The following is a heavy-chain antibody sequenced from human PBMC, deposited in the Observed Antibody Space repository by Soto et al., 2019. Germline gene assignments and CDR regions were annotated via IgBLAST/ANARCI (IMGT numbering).Heavy chain of an antibody. D-gene: IGHD6-13*01. V-gene: IGHV4-4*07. CDR3: AGGAAADYFDY. J-gene: IGHJ4*02. CDR2: IYSSGST. CDR1: SGSISPYY. Sequence: SETLSLTCTVSSGSISPYYWSCIRQPAGKGLEWIGRIYSSGSTLYNPSLKSRVTMSVDTSKNQFSLKLSSVTAADTAVYYCAGGAAADYFDYWGQGTLVTVSS.